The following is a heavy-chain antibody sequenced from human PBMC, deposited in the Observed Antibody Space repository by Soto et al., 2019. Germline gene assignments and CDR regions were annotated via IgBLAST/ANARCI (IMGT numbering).Heavy chain of an antibody. V-gene: IGHV4-59*01. CDR3: ARDRDRFVSAFDI. Sequence: TSETLSLTCTVSGGSISSYYWSWIRQPPGKGLEWIGYIYYSGSTNYNPSLKSRVTISVDTSKNQFSLKLSSVTAADTAVYYCARDRDRFVSAFDIWGQGTMVTVSS. D-gene: IGHD3-10*01. J-gene: IGHJ3*02. CDR2: IYYSGST. CDR1: GGSISSYY.